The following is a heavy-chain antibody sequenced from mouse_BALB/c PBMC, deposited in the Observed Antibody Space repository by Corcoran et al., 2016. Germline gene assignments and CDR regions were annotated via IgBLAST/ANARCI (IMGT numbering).Heavy chain of an antibody. D-gene: IGHD4-1*01. CDR2: IDPANGNT. V-gene: IGHV14-3*02. J-gene: IGHJ1*01. Sequence: EVQLQQSGAELVKPGASVKLSCTASGFNIKDTHMHWVTQRPEQGLEWNGRIDPANGNTKYDPKFQGKATITAETSSNTAYLQLSSLTSEDTAVYYCANWDWYFDVWGAGTTVTVSS. CDR1: GFNIKDTH. CDR3: ANWDWYFDV.